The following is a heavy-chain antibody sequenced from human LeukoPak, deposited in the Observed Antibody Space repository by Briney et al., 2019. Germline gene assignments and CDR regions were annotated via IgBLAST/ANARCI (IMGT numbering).Heavy chain of an antibody. D-gene: IGHD3-22*01. CDR2: INSDGSST. J-gene: IGHJ4*02. CDR1: GFTFSSYL. V-gene: IGHV3-74*01. CDR3: ARVPLGWYYDSSGKTNYFVY. Sequence: TGGSLRLSCAASGFTFSSYLMHWVRQAPGKGLVWVSRINSDGSSTSYADSVKGRFTISRDNAKNTLYLQMNSLRAEDTAVYYCARVPLGWYYDSSGKTNYFVYWGQGTLVTVSS.